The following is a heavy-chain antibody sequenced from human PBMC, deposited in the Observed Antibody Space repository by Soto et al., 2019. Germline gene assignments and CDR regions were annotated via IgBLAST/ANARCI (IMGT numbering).Heavy chain of an antibody. CDR2: IYYSGST. CDR1: GGSISSGGYY. Sequence: SETLSLTCTVSGGSISSGGYYWSWIRQHPGKGLEWIGYIYYSGSTYYNPSLKGRVTISVDTSKNQFSLKLSSVTAADTAVYYCARKTREGPYYYYGMDVWGQGTTVTVSS. V-gene: IGHV4-31*03. D-gene: IGHD1-26*01. J-gene: IGHJ6*02. CDR3: ARKTREGPYYYYGMDV.